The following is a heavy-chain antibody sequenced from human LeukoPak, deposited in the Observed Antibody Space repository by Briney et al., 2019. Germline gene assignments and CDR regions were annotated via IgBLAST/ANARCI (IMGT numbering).Heavy chain of an antibody. D-gene: IGHD6-6*01. CDR3: AKGSSYHLEY. CDR2: IRYDGSTE. V-gene: IGHV3-30*02. J-gene: IGHJ4*02. CDR1: GFTFSNYG. Sequence: GGSLTLSCVASGFTFSNYGMHWIRQAPGKGLEWVAFIRYDGSTEFYTDSVKGRFTFSRDNSKKMLFLQMNSLRVEDTAMYYCAKGSSYHLEYWGQGTLVTVSS.